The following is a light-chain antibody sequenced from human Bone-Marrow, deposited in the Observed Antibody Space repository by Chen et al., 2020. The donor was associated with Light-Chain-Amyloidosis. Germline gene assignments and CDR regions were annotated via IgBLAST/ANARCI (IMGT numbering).Light chain of an antibody. CDR1: NIGSTS. J-gene: IGLJ3*02. CDR2: DDS. Sequence: SYVLTQPSSVLVAPGQTATIACGGNNIGSTSVHWYQQSPGQAPLLVVYDDSDRPSGIPERVSGSDSGNAATLTISRVEAGEEADYYCQVWDRSSDRPVFGGGTKLTVL. CDR3: QVWDRSSDRPV. V-gene: IGLV3-21*02.